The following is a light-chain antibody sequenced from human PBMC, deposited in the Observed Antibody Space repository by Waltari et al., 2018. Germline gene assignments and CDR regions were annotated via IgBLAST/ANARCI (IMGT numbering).Light chain of an antibody. CDR3: QQYYSAPYT. CDR2: AAS. CDR1: QSIGDS. Sequence: EIVMTQSPATLSVSPGDRPTLSCRASQSIGDSLAWYQQRPGQAPRLLIYAASTRTTGLPARFSGSGSGTEFTLTISSLQSEDVAVYYCQQYYSAPYTFGQGTKLEIK. J-gene: IGKJ2*01. V-gene: IGKV3-15*01.